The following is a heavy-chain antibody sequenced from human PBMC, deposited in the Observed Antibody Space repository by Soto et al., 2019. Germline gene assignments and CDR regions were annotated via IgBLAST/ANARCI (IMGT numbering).Heavy chain of an antibody. CDR2: IYYSGST. D-gene: IGHD3-16*01. Sequence: TVSGGSVSSGSYYWSWIRQPPGKGLEWIGYIYYSGSTNYNPSLKSRVTISVDTSKNQFSLKLSSVTAADTAVYYCARWGAAGYLFDYWGQGTLVTVSS. J-gene: IGHJ4*02. V-gene: IGHV4-61*01. CDR3: ARWGAAGYLFDY. CDR1: GGSVSSGSYY.